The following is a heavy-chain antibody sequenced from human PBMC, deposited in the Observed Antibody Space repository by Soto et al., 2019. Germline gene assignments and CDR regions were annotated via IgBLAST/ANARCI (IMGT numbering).Heavy chain of an antibody. V-gene: IGHV1-69*12. Sequence: QVQLVQSGAEVKKPGSSVKVSCKASGGTFSSYAISWVRQAPGQGLEWMGGIIPIFGTTNYAQKFQGRVTIPANARTRTAYIGVTCVRSEGTCVYYCEVVRRYAAAVPGAAYDMWGQATRVTVSS. CDR2: IIPIFGTT. CDR3: EVVRRYAAAVPGAAYDM. CDR1: GGTFSSYA. D-gene: IGHD6-13*01. J-gene: IGHJ3*02.